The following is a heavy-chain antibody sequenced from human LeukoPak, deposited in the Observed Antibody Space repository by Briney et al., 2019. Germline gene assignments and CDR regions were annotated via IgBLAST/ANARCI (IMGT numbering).Heavy chain of an antibody. J-gene: IGHJ4*02. CDR3: ILTTVTTSVEY. V-gene: IGHV3-53*01. CDR1: GFTVSNNY. Sequence: GGSLRLSCAASGFTVSNNYMNWVRQAPGKGLEWDSVIYNGGSIHYADSVKGRFTISSDNSKNTVYLQMNSLRAEDTAFYYCILTTVTTSVEYWGQGTLVTVSS. D-gene: IGHD4-17*01. CDR2: IYNGGSI.